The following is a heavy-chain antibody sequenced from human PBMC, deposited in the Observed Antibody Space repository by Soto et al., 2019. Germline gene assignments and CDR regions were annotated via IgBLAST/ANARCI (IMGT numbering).Heavy chain of an antibody. V-gene: IGHV1-8*01. CDR3: ARGNEYGGNFDY. J-gene: IGHJ4*02. D-gene: IGHD2-15*01. CDR1: GYTFTSYD. Sequence: QVQLVQSGAEVKKPGASVKVSCKASGYTFTSYDINWVRQATGQGLESMGWMNPNSGNTAYAQKFQGRVTMTRNTSISTAYIELSSLRSEVTAVYYCARGNEYGGNFDYCGQGTLVTVSS. CDR2: MNPNSGNT.